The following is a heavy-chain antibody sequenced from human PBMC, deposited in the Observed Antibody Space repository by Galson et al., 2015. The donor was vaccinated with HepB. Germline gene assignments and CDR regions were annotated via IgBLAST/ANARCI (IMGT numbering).Heavy chain of an antibody. Sequence: LRLSCAASGFSFSSYEMHWVRQAPGKGLEWVSYISSGAGTTFHADSVKGRFTISRDDAKSSLYLQMNSLRAEDTAVYYCVRDGIYCGGGSCHPYWGQGTLVTVSS. D-gene: IGHD2-21*01. CDR2: ISSGAGTT. CDR3: VRDGIYCGGGSCHPY. J-gene: IGHJ4*02. CDR1: GFSFSSYE. V-gene: IGHV3-48*03.